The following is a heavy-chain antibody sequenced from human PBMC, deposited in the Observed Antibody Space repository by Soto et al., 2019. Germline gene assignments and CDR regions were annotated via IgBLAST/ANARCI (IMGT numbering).Heavy chain of an antibody. CDR1: GFTVSSNY. V-gene: IGHV3-66*01. CDR3: ASSGAPLAIDY. Sequence: GGSLRLSCAASGFTVSSNYMSWVRQAPGKGLEWVSVIYSGGSTYYADSVKGRFTISRDNSKNTLYLQMNSLRAEDTAVYYCASSGAPLAIDYWGQGTLVTVSS. J-gene: IGHJ4*02. CDR2: IYSGGST.